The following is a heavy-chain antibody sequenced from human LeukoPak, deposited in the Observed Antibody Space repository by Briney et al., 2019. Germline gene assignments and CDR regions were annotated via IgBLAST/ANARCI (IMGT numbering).Heavy chain of an antibody. CDR1: GFTFSNYA. J-gene: IGHJ4*02. Sequence: PGGSLRLSCAASGFTFSNYAMSWVRQAPGKGLEWVSGISDSGGSTNHADSVKGRFTISRDTSKNTLYLQMNSLRAEDTALYYCARDRYYDILTRYSDYWGQGTLVTVSS. CDR2: ISDSGGST. V-gene: IGHV3-23*01. CDR3: ARDRYYDILTRYSDY. D-gene: IGHD3-9*01.